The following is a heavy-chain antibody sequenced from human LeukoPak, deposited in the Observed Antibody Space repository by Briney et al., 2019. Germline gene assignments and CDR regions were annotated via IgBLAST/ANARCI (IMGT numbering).Heavy chain of an antibody. J-gene: IGHJ4*02. CDR1: GFTFSSYA. CDR2: ISGSGSST. D-gene: IGHD3-22*01. V-gene: IGHV3-23*01. Sequence: GGSLRLSCAASGFTFSSYAMSWVRQAPGKGLEWVSAISGSGSSTYYADSVKGRFTISRDNSKNTLYLQMNSLRAEDTAVYYCAKLDSSGYYPDIFDYWGQGTLVTVSS. CDR3: AKLDSSGYYPDIFDY.